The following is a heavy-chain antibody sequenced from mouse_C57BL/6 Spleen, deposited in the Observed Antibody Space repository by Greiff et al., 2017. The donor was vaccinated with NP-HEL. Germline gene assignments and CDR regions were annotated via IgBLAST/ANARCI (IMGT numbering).Heavy chain of an antibody. CDR2: INPGSGGT. CDR1: GYAFTNYL. Sequence: QVQLQQSGAELVRPGTSVKVSCKASGYAFTNYLIEWVKQRPGQGLEWIGVINPGSGGTNYNEKFKGKATLTADKSSSTAYMQLSSLTSEDSAVYFCARAYYYYGSSYGYALDYWGQGTSVTVSS. D-gene: IGHD1-1*01. J-gene: IGHJ4*01. V-gene: IGHV1-54*01. CDR3: ARAYYYYGSSYGYALDY.